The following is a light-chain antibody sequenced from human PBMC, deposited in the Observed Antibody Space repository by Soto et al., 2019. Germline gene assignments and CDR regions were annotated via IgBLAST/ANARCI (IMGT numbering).Light chain of an antibody. J-gene: IGLJ2*01. CDR1: SEHSSYA. CDR3: QTWGTGIGV. Sequence: QLVLTQSPSASASLGASVKLTCTLSSEHSSYAIAWHQQQPEKGPRYLMKLNSDGSHSKGDGIPDRFSGSSSGAERYLTISSLQSEDEADYYCQTWGTGIGVFGGGTKLTVL. V-gene: IGLV4-69*01. CDR2: LNSDGSH.